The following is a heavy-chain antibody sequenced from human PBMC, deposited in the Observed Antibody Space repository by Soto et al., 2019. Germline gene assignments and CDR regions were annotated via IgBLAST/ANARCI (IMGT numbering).Heavy chain of an antibody. CDR1: GYNFTSYA. Sequence: SVKVSSKAPGYNFTSYAMHWVRQAPGQSLDGMGWINAGNGNTKYSQKFQGRVTITSGTSASTSYMELSSLSHEDTAVYCSARDRSYYGMEVWGQGTTVAVSS. CDR3: ARDRSYYGMEV. J-gene: IGHJ6*02. V-gene: IGHV1-3*01. CDR2: INAGNGNT.